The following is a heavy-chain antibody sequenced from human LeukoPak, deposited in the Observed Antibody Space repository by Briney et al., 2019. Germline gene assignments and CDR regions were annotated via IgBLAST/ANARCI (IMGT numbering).Heavy chain of an antibody. CDR1: GGSINSGGYY. Sequence: SETLSLTCTVSGGSINSGGYYWTWIRQHPEKGLEWIGYIYYSGTTYYNPSLKSRVTISIDTSKNQFSLDLSSVTAADTAVYHCARGGYDSTGYSVYYFDFWGQGTLVTVSS. D-gene: IGHD3-22*01. V-gene: IGHV4-31*03. J-gene: IGHJ4*02. CDR2: IYYSGTT. CDR3: ARGGYDSTGYSVYYFDF.